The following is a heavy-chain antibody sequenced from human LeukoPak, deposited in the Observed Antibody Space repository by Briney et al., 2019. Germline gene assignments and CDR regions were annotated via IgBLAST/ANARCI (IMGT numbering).Heavy chain of an antibody. D-gene: IGHD3-9*01. CDR2: ISYDGSNK. Sequence: GGSLRLSCAASGFTFSSYAMHWVRQAPGKGLEWVAVISYDGSNKYYADSVKGRFTISRDNSKNTLYLQMNSLRAEDTAVYYCARGIAERYPLDYWGQGTLVTVSS. CDR1: GFTFSSYA. V-gene: IGHV3-30-3*01. CDR3: ARGIAERYPLDY. J-gene: IGHJ4*02.